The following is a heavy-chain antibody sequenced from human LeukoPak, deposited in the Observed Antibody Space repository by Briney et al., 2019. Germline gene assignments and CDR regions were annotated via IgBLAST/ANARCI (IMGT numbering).Heavy chain of an antibody. J-gene: IGHJ4*02. CDR1: GYTFTGYY. CDR3: ATFWGYCSSTSCRTYYFDY. V-gene: IGHV1-2*02. D-gene: IGHD2-2*01. CDR2: INRNSGGT. Sequence: ASVKVSCKASGYTFTGYYMHWVRQAPGQGLEWMGWINRNSGGTNYAQKFQGRVTMTRDTSISTAYMELSRLRSDDTAVYYCATFWGYCSSTSCRTYYFDYWGQGTLVTVSS.